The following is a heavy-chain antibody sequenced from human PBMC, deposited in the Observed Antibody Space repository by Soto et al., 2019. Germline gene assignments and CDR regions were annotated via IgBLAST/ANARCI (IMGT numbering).Heavy chain of an antibody. CDR1: GGSISSYY. CDR3: ARDLRYCTNGVCYRDGGFYYYYGMDV. CDR2: IYTSGST. J-gene: IGHJ6*02. D-gene: IGHD2-8*01. V-gene: IGHV4-4*07. Sequence: SETLSLTCTVSGGSISSYYWSWIRQPAGKGLEWIGRIYTSGSTNYNPSLKSRVTMSVDTSKNQFSLKLSCVTAADTAVYHCARDLRYCTNGVCYRDGGFYYYYGMDVWGQGTTVTSP.